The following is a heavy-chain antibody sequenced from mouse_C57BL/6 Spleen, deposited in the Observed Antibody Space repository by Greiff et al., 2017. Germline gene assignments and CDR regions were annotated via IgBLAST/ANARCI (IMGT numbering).Heavy chain of an antibody. Sequence: VQLQQSGAELVKPGASVKISCKASGYAFCSYWMNWVKQRPGKGLEWIGQIYPGDGDTNYNGKFKGKATLTADKSSSTAYMQLSSLTSEDSAVYFCARSDGYCYFEYWGQGTTLTVSS. CDR2: IYPGDGDT. J-gene: IGHJ2*01. D-gene: IGHD2-3*01. CDR3: ARSDGYCYFEY. V-gene: IGHV1-80*01. CDR1: GYAFCSYW.